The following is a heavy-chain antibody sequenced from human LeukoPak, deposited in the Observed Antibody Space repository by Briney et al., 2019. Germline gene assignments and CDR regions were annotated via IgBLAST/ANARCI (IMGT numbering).Heavy chain of an antibody. V-gene: IGHV5-51*01. CDR2: IYPGESDT. Sequence: GESLKISCKGSGYSFTIYWIGWVRQMPGKGLEWMGIIYPGESDTTSSPSFQGNVTISAVKSISTAYLQWSSLKASDTAMYYCARSPPAYYDILTGPEYYFDYWGQGTLVTVSS. CDR3: ARSPPAYYDILTGPEYYFDY. J-gene: IGHJ4*02. D-gene: IGHD3-9*01. CDR1: GYSFTIYW.